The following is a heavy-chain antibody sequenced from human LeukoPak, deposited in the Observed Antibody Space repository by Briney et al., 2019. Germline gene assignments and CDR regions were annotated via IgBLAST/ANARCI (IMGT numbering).Heavy chain of an antibody. D-gene: IGHD5-18*01. J-gene: IGHJ4*02. CDR1: GYTLTELS. V-gene: IGHV1-24*01. CDR2: FDPEDGET. Sequence: ASVKVSCKVSGYTLTELSMHWVRQAPGKGLEWMGGFDPEDGETIYAQKFQGRVTITADESTNTAYMELSSLRSEDTAVYYCARGVGGYSYGYLDYWGQGTLVTVSS. CDR3: ARGVGGYSYGYLDY.